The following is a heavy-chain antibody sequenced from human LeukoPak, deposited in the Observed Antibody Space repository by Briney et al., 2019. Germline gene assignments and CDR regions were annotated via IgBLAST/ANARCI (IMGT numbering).Heavy chain of an antibody. J-gene: IGHJ4*02. V-gene: IGHV3-23*01. D-gene: IGHD3-22*01. Sequence: PGGSLRLSCAASGFTFSSYDMSWVRQAPGKGLEWVSAISGSGGSTYYADSVKGRFTISRDNSKNTLYLQMNSLRAEDTAVYYCAKPSPLYDSSGYYYEDQDYWGQGTLVTVSS. CDR1: GFTFSSYD. CDR3: AKPSPLYDSSGYYYEDQDY. CDR2: ISGSGGST.